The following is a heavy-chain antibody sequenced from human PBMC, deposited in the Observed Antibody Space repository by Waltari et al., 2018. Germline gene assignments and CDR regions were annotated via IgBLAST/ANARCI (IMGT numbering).Heavy chain of an antibody. J-gene: IGHJ4*02. CDR2: IAYDGSNK. Sequence: QVQLVESGGGVVQPGRSLRLSCAASGFTFSSYAMHGVRQAPGKGLEWVAVIAYDGSNKYYADSVKGRFTISRDNSKNTLYLQMNSLRAEDTAVYYCARGNSWHDYWGQGTLVTVSS. CDR3: ARGNSWHDY. V-gene: IGHV3-30-3*01. CDR1: GFTFSSYA. D-gene: IGHD2-2*01.